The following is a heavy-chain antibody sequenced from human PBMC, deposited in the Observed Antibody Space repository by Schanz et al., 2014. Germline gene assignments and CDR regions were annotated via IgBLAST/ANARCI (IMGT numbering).Heavy chain of an antibody. CDR3: CRSGSPIYSHGLDV. CDR1: GFTFSGSV. J-gene: IGHJ6*02. Sequence: EVQLVESGGGLVQPGGSLRLSCVASGFTFSGSVMHWVRQASGKGLEWVGRIRSKADTYATTYAAPLKGRITISRDDSKHTAYLQMNSLKAEDTALYYCCRSGSPIYSHGLDVWGQGTTVTVSS. V-gene: IGHV3-73*01. D-gene: IGHD3-10*01. CDR2: IRSKADTYAT.